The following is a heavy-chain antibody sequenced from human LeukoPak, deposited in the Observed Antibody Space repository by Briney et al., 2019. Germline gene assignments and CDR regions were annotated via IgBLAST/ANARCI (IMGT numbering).Heavy chain of an antibody. V-gene: IGHV4-59*12. CDR1: GGSIRSYY. CDR2: IYYSGST. J-gene: IGHJ5*02. D-gene: IGHD3-10*01. CDR3: ARDSGTTGEVKFDP. Sequence: PSETLSLTCTVSGGSIRSYYRSWIRQPPGKGLEWIAYIYYSGSTNYNPSLKSRVTMSVDTSKNQFSLKLSSVTAADTAVYYCARDSGTTGEVKFDPWGQGTLVTVSS.